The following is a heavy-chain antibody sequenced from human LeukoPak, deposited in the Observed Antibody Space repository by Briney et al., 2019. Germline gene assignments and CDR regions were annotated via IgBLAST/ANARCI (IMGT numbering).Heavy chain of an antibody. J-gene: IGHJ4*02. Sequence: GGSLRLSCAASGFTFSSYGMHWVRQAPGKGLEWVAVISYDGSNKYYADSVKGRFTISRDNSKNTLYLQMNSLRAEDTAVYYCAKSLWFGESGYYFDYWGQGTLVTVSS. CDR2: ISYDGSNK. CDR1: GFTFSSYG. D-gene: IGHD3-10*01. CDR3: AKSLWFGESGYYFDY. V-gene: IGHV3-30*18.